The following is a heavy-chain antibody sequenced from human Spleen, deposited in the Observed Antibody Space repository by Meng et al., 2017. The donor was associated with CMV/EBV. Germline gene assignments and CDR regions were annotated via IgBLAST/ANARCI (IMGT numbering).Heavy chain of an antibody. CDR1: GYTLIGYD. CDR2: INPKSGGT. J-gene: IGHJ6*02. V-gene: IGHV1-2*02. CDR3: AKALYTNYYSSYYGLDV. Sequence: ASVHDSCMACGYTLIGYDLHWVRQAPGQGLEWMGWINPKSGGTNYAQRFQGRVTMTRDTSINTDYMELRRLRSYDTAVYYRAKALYTNYYSSYYGLDVWGQGTTVTVSS. D-gene: IGHD3-22*01.